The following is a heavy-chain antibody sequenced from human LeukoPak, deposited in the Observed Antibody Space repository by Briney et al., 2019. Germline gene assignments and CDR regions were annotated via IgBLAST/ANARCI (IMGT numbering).Heavy chain of an antibody. Sequence: PSETLSLTCTVSGGSISSYYWSWIRQPPGKGLEWIGYIYYSGSTNYNPSLKSRVTMSVDTSKNQFSLKLSSVTAADTAVYYCAREHDSSGYLYYFDYWGQGTLVTVPS. CDR3: AREHDSSGYLYYFDY. J-gene: IGHJ4*02. CDR1: GGSISSYY. CDR2: IYYSGST. V-gene: IGHV4-59*12. D-gene: IGHD3-22*01.